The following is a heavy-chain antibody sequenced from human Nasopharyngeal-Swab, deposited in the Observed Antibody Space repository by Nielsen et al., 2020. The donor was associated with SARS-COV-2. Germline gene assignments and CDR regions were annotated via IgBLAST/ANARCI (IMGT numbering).Heavy chain of an antibody. J-gene: IGHJ6*03. CDR3: ARVHCSSTSCYFYYYYYYMDV. D-gene: IGHD2-2*01. V-gene: IGHV3-11*04. CDR1: GFTFSDYY. CDR2: ISSSGNTI. Sequence: GESLKISCAASGFTFSDYYMSWIRQAPGKGLEWVSYISSSGNTIYYADSVKGRFTISRDNAKNSLYLQMNSLRAEDTAVYYCARVHCSSTSCYFYYYYYYMDVWGKGTTVTVSS.